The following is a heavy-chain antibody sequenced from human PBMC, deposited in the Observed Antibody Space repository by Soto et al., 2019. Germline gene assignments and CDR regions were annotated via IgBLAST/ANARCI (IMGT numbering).Heavy chain of an antibody. CDR1: GSTFTSYD. Sequence: GXSVKVSCKASGSTFTSYDINWVRQATGQGLEWMGWMNPNSGNTGYAQKFQGRVTMTRNTSISTAYMELSSLRSEDTAVYYCARGAAYSSSSRGYYYYGMDVWGQGTTVTVSS. CDR2: MNPNSGNT. D-gene: IGHD6-6*01. J-gene: IGHJ6*02. V-gene: IGHV1-8*01. CDR3: ARGAAYSSSSRGYYYYGMDV.